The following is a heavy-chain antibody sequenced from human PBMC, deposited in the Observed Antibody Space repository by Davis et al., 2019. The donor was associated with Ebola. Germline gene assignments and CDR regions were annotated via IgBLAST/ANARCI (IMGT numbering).Heavy chain of an antibody. CDR3: AAGTVLGY. Sequence: GESLKISCAASGFTFSRNGMHWVRQAPGKGLEWMAFIRYDGSNKYYADSVKGRFTISRDNSKNTLYLQMNSLRAEDTAVYVAAAGTVLGYWGQGTLVTVSS. CDR2: IRYDGSNK. J-gene: IGHJ4*02. D-gene: IGHD6-13*01. V-gene: IGHV3-30*02. CDR1: GFTFSRNG.